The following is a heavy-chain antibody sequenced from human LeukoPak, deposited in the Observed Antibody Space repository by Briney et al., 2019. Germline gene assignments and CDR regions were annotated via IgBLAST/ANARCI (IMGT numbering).Heavy chain of an antibody. Sequence: SETLSLTCAVYGGSFSGYYWSWIRQPPGKGLEWIGEISHSGSTNYNPSLKSRVTVSVDTSKNQFSLKLSSVTAADTAVYYCARRFYGSGSYFPRYYYYMDVWGKGTTVTISS. J-gene: IGHJ6*03. V-gene: IGHV4-34*01. CDR1: GGSFSGYY. CDR2: ISHSGST. D-gene: IGHD3-10*01. CDR3: ARRFYGSGSYFPRYYYYMDV.